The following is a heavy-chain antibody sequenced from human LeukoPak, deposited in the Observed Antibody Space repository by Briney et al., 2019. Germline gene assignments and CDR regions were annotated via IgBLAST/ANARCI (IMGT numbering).Heavy chain of an antibody. CDR1: GYSISSGYY. D-gene: IGHD6-13*01. CDR2: IYHSGST. CDR3: ARGRGQLVPNNWFDP. V-gene: IGHV4-38-2*02. J-gene: IGHJ5*02. Sequence: PSETLSLTCTVSGYSISSGYYWGWIRPPPGKGLEWIGSIYHSGSTYYNPSLKSRVTISVDTSKNQFSLKLSSVTAADTAVYYCARGRGQLVPNNWFDPWGQGTLVTVSS.